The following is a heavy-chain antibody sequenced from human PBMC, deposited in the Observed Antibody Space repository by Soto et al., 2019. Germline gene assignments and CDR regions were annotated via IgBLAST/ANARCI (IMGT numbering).Heavy chain of an antibody. CDR3: AKDWGSSGWFNWFDP. CDR2: ISHDGSNT. CDR1: GFTLSNTG. D-gene: IGHD6-19*01. J-gene: IGHJ5*02. Sequence: QVQLVESGGGVVQPGRSLRLSCVASGFTLSNTGMHWVRQASGKGLEWVAMISHDGSNTYYGDSVKGRFTISRDNSWNTLYLQMDSLRPEDTSVYYCAKDWGSSGWFNWFDPWGQGTLVTVSS. V-gene: IGHV3-30*18.